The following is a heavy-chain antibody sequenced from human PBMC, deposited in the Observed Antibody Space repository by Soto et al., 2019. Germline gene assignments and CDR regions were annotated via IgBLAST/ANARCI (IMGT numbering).Heavy chain of an antibody. V-gene: IGHV4-59*01. D-gene: IGHD3-10*01. CDR3: ARDAVGGSPYNRFDP. CDR1: GGSITNYY. Sequence: PETLSLTCTVSGGSITNYYWSWIRQSPGKGLEWIGYISYSGDTNYNPSLKSRVTISVDTSKNQFSLKVSSVTAADTAIYYCARDAVGGSPYNRFDPWGQGTLVTVSS. CDR2: ISYSGDT. J-gene: IGHJ5*02.